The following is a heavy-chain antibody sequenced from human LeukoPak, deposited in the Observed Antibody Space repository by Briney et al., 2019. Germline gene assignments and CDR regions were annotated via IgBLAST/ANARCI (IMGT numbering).Heavy chain of an antibody. Sequence: PGGSLRLSCAASGFTFSNAWMSWVRQAPGKGLEWVGRIKSKTDGGTTDYAAPVKGRFTISRDDSKNTLYLQMNSLKTEDTAVYYCTTDIPSRDGYKITAYFDYWGQGTLVTVSS. D-gene: IGHD5-24*01. CDR1: GFTFSNAW. J-gene: IGHJ4*02. V-gene: IGHV3-15*01. CDR3: TTDIPSRDGYKITAYFDY. CDR2: IKSKTDGGTT.